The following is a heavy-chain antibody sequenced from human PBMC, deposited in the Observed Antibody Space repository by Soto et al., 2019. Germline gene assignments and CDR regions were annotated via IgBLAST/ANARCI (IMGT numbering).Heavy chain of an antibody. J-gene: IGHJ1*01. V-gene: IGHV3-23*01. CDR1: GFTFISYS. Sequence: LRLSCAASGFTFISYSMSWVRQAPGKGLEWVSAISGSGGASYYADSVKGRFTISRDNSKNTVYLQMNSLRAEDTAVYFCANAYCSSTSCRAEYLQHWGQGTLVTVSS. CDR2: ISGSGGAS. CDR3: ANAYCSSTSCRAEYLQH. D-gene: IGHD2-2*01.